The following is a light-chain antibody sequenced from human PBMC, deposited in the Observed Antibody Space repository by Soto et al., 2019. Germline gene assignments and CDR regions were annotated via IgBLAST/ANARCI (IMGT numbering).Light chain of an antibody. CDR3: QSYDRSLSGYV. J-gene: IGLJ1*01. CDR2: GDN. Sequence: QSVLTQPPSVSGAPGQRVTISCTGSSSNIGAGYDVHWYQQLPDTAPKLLIYGDNNRPSGVPDRFSDSKSGTSASLAITGLHAEDEADYYCQSYDRSLSGYVFGTGTKLTVL. CDR1: SSNIGAGYD. V-gene: IGLV1-40*01.